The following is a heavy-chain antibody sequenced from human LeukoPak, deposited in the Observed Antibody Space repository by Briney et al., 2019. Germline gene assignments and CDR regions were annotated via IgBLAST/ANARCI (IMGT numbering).Heavy chain of an antibody. CDR2: IKPDGSAQ. V-gene: IGHV3-7*04. Sequence: GGSLRLSCAASGFTFSNYWMTWVRQAPGKGLEWVANIKPDGSAQYYADSVRGRFTISRDNAKNTLYLQMNSLRAEDTAVYYCVRALGDAWGQGTLVTVSS. CDR1: GFTFSNYW. D-gene: IGHD7-27*01. CDR3: VRALGDA. J-gene: IGHJ5*02.